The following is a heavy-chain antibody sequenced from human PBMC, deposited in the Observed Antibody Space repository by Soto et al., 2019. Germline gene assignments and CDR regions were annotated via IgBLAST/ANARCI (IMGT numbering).Heavy chain of an antibody. J-gene: IGHJ6*02. D-gene: IGHD3-9*01. CDR1: GGSFSGYY. CDR3: ARGRSRYDILTGYYDYNYAMDV. CDR2: INHSGST. Sequence: SETLSLTCAVYGGSFSGYYWSWIRQSPGKGLEWIGEINHSGSTNYNPSLKSRVTISVDTSRNQFSLKLSSVTAADTAVYYCARGRSRYDILTGYYDYNYAMDVRGQGTTVTVSS. V-gene: IGHV4-34*01.